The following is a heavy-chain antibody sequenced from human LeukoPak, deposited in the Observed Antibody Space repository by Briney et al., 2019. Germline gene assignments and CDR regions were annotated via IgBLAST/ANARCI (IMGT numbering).Heavy chain of an antibody. J-gene: IGHJ3*02. CDR3: AKLISNDAFDI. CDR2: IYYSGST. CDR1: GGSISSYY. D-gene: IGHD4-11*01. V-gene: IGHV4-59*01. Sequence: SETLSLTCTVSGGSISSYYWSWIRQPPGKGLEWIGYIYYSGSTNYNPSLKSRVTISVDTSKNQFSLKLSSVTAADTAVYYCAKLISNDAFDIWGQGTMVTVSS.